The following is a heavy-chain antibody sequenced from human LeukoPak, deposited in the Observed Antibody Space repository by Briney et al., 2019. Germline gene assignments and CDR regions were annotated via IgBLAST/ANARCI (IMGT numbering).Heavy chain of an antibody. J-gene: IGHJ4*02. D-gene: IGHD6-19*01. V-gene: IGHV3-30*02. Sequence: GGSLRLSCAASGFTFSSYGMHWVRQAPGKGLEWVAFIRYDGSNKYYADSVKVRFTISRDNSKNTLYLQMNSLRAEDTAVHYCANIAVAGKLGVDYWGQGTLVTVSS. CDR2: IRYDGSNK. CDR3: ANIAVAGKLGVDY. CDR1: GFTFSSYG.